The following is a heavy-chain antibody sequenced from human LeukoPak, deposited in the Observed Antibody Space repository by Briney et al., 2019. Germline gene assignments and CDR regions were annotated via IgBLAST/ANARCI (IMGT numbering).Heavy chain of an antibody. CDR1: GYTFISYG. CDR3: ARGYCSSTSCYLGYYYMDA. Sequence: ASVKVSCKASGYTFISYGISWVRQAPGQGLEWMGWISVYNGNTNYAQKFQGRVTMTTDTSTSTAYMELRSLRSDDTAVYYCARGYCSSTSCYLGYYYMDAWGKGTTVTVSS. D-gene: IGHD2-2*01. J-gene: IGHJ6*03. CDR2: ISVYNGNT. V-gene: IGHV1-18*01.